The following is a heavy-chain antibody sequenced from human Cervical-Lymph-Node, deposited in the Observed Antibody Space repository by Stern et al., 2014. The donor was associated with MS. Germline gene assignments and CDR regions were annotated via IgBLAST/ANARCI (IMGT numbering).Heavy chain of an antibody. J-gene: IGHJ6*02. CDR3: ARGKDYNYEMDV. CDR1: GGTFSSYA. CDR2: IIPIFGA. D-gene: IGHD4/OR15-4a*01. Sequence: VQLVESGAEVKKPGSSVKVSCKASGGTFSSYAISWVRQAPGQGLEWMGGIIPIFGANYEQKFQGRITITADEPTSTAYMELSSLRSEDTAVYFCARGKDYNYEMDVWGQGTTVTVSS. V-gene: IGHV1-69*01.